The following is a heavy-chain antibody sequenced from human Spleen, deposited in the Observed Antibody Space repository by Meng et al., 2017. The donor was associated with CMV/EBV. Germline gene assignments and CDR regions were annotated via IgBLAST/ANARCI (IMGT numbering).Heavy chain of an antibody. J-gene: IGHJ4*02. CDR3: AKVGSSTRLERD. CDR2: IGATAGGT. D-gene: IGHD1-1*01. CDR1: GLTFSSYG. V-gene: IGHV3-23*01. Sequence: GESLKISCAASGLTFSSYGMSWVRQAPGKGLEWVSSIGATAGGTYYADSVKGRFTISRDNAKNTLYLQMNSLRAEDTAVYYCAKVGSSTRLERDWGQGTLVTVSS.